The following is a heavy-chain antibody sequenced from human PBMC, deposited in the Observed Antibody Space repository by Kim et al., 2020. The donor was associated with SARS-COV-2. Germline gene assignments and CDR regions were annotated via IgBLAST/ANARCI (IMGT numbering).Heavy chain of an antibody. J-gene: IGHJ4*02. V-gene: IGHV3-23*01. CDR2: ISGSGGST. CDR1: GFTFSSYA. CDR3: AKPLGPYSSSWNDY. Sequence: GGSLRLSCAASGFTFSSYAMSWVRQAPGKGLEWVSAISGSGGSTYYADSVKGRFTISRDNSKNTLYLQMNSLRAEDTAVYYCAKPLGPYSSSWNDYWGQGTLVTVSS. D-gene: IGHD6-13*01.